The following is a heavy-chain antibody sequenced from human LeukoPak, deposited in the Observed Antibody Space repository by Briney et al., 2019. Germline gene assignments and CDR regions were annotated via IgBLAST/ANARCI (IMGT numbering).Heavy chain of an antibody. J-gene: IGHJ3*02. D-gene: IGHD2-2*01. V-gene: IGHV1-2*02. Sequence: ASVKVSCKASGYTFTGYYMHWVRQAPGQGLEWMGWINPNIGGTNYAQKFQGRVTMTRDTSISTAYMELSRLRSDDTAVYYCARDGGYCSSTSCYLEAFDIWGQGTMVTVSS. CDR1: GYTFTGYY. CDR3: ARDGGYCSSTSCYLEAFDI. CDR2: INPNIGGT.